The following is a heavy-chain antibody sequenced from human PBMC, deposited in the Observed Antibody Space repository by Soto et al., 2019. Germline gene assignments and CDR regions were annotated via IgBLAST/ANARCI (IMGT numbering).Heavy chain of an antibody. J-gene: IGHJ4*02. D-gene: IGHD6-13*01. Sequence: EVQLLESGGGLVQPGGSLRLSCASSGFTFSNYAMNWVRQAPGKGLEWVSTVSGSGSITYYADSVKGRFTISRDNSKNTLYLQMNSLRAEDSALYYCAKDRAGSSSWYYFDYWGQGTLVTVSS. V-gene: IGHV3-23*01. CDR3: AKDRAGSSSWYYFDY. CDR2: VSGSGSIT. CDR1: GFTFSNYA.